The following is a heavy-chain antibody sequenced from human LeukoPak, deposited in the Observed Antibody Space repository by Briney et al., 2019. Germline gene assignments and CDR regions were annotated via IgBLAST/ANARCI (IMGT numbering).Heavy chain of an antibody. CDR1: GSPFSSYS. J-gene: IGHJ4*02. CDR3: ARSTPYGTTWYGRSDY. V-gene: IGHV3-7*03. Sequence: GGSLRLSCAASGSPFSSYSMTWVRQAPGKGLEWVANIKPDGTTKFYVDSVKGRFTISRDNALNSLYLRMNSLRAEDTAIYYCARSTPYGTTWYGRSDYWGQGTLVTVSS. D-gene: IGHD6-13*01. CDR2: IKPDGTTK.